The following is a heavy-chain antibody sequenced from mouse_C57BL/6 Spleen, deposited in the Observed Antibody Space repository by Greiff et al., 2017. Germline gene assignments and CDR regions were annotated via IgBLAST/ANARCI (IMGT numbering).Heavy chain of an antibody. V-gene: IGHV1-53*01. Sequence: QVRLQQSGTELVKPGASVKLSCKASGYTFTSYWMHWVKQRPGQGLEWIGNINPSNGGTNYNEKFKSKATLTVDKSSSTAYMQLSSLTSEDSAVYYCARLQTYLSGFAYWGQGTLVTVSA. CDR1: GYTFTSYW. J-gene: IGHJ3*01. CDR3: ARLQTYLSGFAY. CDR2: INPSNGGT.